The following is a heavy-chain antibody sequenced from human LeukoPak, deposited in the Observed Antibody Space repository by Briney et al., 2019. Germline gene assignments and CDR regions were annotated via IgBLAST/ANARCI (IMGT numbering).Heavy chain of an antibody. CDR2: ISSNGGST. D-gene: IGHD3-9*01. J-gene: IGHJ4*02. CDR1: GFTFSSYA. V-gene: IGHV3-64*01. Sequence: GGSLRLSCAASGFTFSSYAMHWVRQAPGKGLEYVSAISSNGGSTYYANSVKGRFTISRGNSKNTLYLQMGSLRAEDMAVYYCARLEGDILTGSIDYWGQGTLVTVSS. CDR3: ARLEGDILTGSIDY.